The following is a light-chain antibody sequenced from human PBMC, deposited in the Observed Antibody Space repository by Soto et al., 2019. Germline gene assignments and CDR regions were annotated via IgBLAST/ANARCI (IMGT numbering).Light chain of an antibody. Sequence: QSVLTQPASVSGSPGQSITISCTGTSSDVGTYNHVSGYQQHPGKAPKLMIYDVSNRPSGVSNRFSGSKSGNTASLTISGLQAEDEADYYCSSYTTSTTLGVFGTGTKVTVL. CDR1: SSDVGTYNH. CDR2: DVS. J-gene: IGLJ1*01. CDR3: SSYTTSTTLGV. V-gene: IGLV2-14*01.